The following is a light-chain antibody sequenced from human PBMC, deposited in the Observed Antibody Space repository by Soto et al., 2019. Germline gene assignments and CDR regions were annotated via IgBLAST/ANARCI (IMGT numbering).Light chain of an antibody. Sequence: QSVLTQPASVSGSPGQSITISCTGTSSDIGGYNYVSWYQHHPGQAPKLIIFEGSHRPSGVSNRFSGSKSGNTASLTISGLQTQDEADYYCTSYTRTRNLLFGGGTKLTVL. J-gene: IGLJ2*01. CDR3: TSYTRTRNLL. CDR1: SSDIGGYNY. CDR2: EGS. V-gene: IGLV2-14*01.